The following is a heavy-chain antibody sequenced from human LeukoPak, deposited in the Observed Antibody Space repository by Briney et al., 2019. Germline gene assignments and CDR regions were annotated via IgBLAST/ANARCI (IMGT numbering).Heavy chain of an antibody. CDR1: DYTFTSYG. D-gene: IGHD1-26*01. CDR3: ARGEDPHSLFLSYYFDY. Sequence: GASVKVSCKASDYTFTSYGISWVRQAPGQGLEWMGRINPNSGGTNYAQKFQGRVTMTRDTSISTAYMELSRLRSDDTAVYYCARGEDPHSLFLSYYFDYWGQGTLVTVSS. CDR2: INPNSGGT. J-gene: IGHJ4*02. V-gene: IGHV1-2*06.